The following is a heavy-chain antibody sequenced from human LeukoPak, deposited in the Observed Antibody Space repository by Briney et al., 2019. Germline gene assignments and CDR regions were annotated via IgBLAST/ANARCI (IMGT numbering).Heavy chain of an antibody. CDR3: ARLKNYAFSP. J-gene: IGHJ5*02. V-gene: IGHV4-59*08. Sequence: PSETLSLTCTVSGGSISGYYWSWFRQPPGKGLEWIGYIYYSGSPNYNPSLKSRVTLSVDTSKNQFSLKLSSVTAADTAVYYCARLKNYAFSPWGQGILVTVSS. CDR1: GGSISGYY. D-gene: IGHD3-3*02. CDR2: IYYSGSP.